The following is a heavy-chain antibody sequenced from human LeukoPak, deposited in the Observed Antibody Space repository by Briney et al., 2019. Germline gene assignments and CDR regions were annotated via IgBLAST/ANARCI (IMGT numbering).Heavy chain of an antibody. CDR2: TNPNSGNT. D-gene: IGHD4-17*01. J-gene: IGHJ4*02. Sequence: ASVKVSCKASGYTFTTYDINWVRQATGQGLEWMGWTNPNSGNTGYAQKFQGRVTMTRNTSISTAYMELSSLRSEDTAVYYCATIDYGDTNFDYWGQGTLVTVSS. CDR3: ATIDYGDTNFDY. V-gene: IGHV1-8*01. CDR1: GYTFTTYD.